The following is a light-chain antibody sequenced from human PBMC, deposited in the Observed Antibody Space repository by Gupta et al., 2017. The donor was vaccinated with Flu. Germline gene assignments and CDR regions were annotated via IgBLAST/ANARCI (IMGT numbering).Light chain of an antibody. CDR1: QSISSN. V-gene: IGKV3-15*01. J-gene: IGKJ4*01. CDR3: QQYNSWPLT. CDR2: ATS. Sequence: EIVMMQSPATLSASPGDRATLSCRASQSISSNFAWYQQKPGQAPRLVIYATSTRATGIPGRSSCSRSGTEFTLTISSLQSEDFAVYYCQQYNSWPLTFGGGTKVEIK.